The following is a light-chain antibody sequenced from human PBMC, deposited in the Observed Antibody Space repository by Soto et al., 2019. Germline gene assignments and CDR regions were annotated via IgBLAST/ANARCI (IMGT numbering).Light chain of an antibody. V-gene: IGLV1-44*01. Sequence: QSVLTQPPSASGTPGQRVTISCSGTSSNIGSNSVNWYQQLPGTAPTLLIFSNSQRPSGVPDRFSGSKSGTSASLAVNGLRSEDEADYYCAAWDDSLNGPLFGGGTKVTVL. CDR2: SNS. J-gene: IGLJ3*02. CDR1: SSNIGSNS. CDR3: AAWDDSLNGPL.